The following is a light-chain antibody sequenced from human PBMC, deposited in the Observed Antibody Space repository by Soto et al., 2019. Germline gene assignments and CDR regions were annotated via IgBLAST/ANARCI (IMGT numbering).Light chain of an antibody. Sequence: DIQMTQSPASLSASVGERVTITCRASQDISNSLAWYQQKPGKVPKVLIYDASILQSGVPARFSGSGSGTDFTLTISSLQPEDVATYYCQQYNSAPLTFGGGTKVEI. J-gene: IGKJ4*01. CDR1: QDISNS. CDR2: DAS. CDR3: QQYNSAPLT. V-gene: IGKV1-27*01.